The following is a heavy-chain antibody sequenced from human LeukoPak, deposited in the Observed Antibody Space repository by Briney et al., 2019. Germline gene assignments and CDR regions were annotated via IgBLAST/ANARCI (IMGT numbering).Heavy chain of an antibody. V-gene: IGHV1-2*06. CDR2: INPNSGGT. Sequence: GASVKVSCKASGYTFTGYYMHWVRQAPGQGLEWMGRINPNSGGTNYAQKFQGRVTMTRDTSISTAYMELSRLRSEDTAVYYCARAGTAFKKYYYDSSGYREYFQHWGQGTLVTVSS. D-gene: IGHD3-22*01. J-gene: IGHJ1*01. CDR1: GYTFTGYY. CDR3: ARAGTAFKKYYYDSSGYREYFQH.